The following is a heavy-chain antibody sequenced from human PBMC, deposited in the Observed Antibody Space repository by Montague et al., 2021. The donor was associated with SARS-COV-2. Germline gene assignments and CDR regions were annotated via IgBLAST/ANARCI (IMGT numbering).Heavy chain of an antibody. D-gene: IGHD1-26*01. CDR1: GFTFSSHD. J-gene: IGHJ4*02. CDR3: AKGVGQKSSAVDY. Sequence: SLRLSCAASGFTFSSHDMTWVRQAPGKGLEWVSIIHSGASYASYAGSVKGRFTIPRDNSKNTLYLQMNSLRAEDTAVYYCAKGVGQKSSAVDYWGQGTLVTVSS. CDR2: IHSGASYA. V-gene: IGHV3-23*03.